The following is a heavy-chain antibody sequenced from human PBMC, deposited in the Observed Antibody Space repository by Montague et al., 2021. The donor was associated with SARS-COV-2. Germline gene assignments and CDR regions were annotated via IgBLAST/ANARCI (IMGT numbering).Heavy chain of an antibody. CDR3: GRRLTGLEHPFDP. J-gene: IGHJ5*02. D-gene: IGHD1/OR15-1a*01. Sequence: SETLSLTCAISGGSASGYDWAWIRQPPGKGLEWIGYMYYTGTSNYNPSLNSRVTMSVETSTNQFSLDLKLVTVADTAVYYCGRRLTGLEHPFDPWGQGTLVIVSS. CDR2: MYYTGTS. CDR1: GGSASGYD. V-gene: IGHV4-59*08.